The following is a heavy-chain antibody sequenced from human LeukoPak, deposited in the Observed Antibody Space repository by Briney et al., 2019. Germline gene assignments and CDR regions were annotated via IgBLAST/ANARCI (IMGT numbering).Heavy chain of an antibody. CDR1: GFTFSSYG. CDR3: ARDYYDSSGQNWFDP. Sequence: GGSLRLSCAASGFTFSSYGMHWVRQAPGKGLEWMAVISYDGGNKYYADSVKGRFTISRDNSKNTLYLQMNSLRAEDTAVYYCARDYYDSSGQNWFDPWGQGTLVTVSS. V-gene: IGHV3-30*03. D-gene: IGHD3-22*01. CDR2: ISYDGGNK. J-gene: IGHJ5*02.